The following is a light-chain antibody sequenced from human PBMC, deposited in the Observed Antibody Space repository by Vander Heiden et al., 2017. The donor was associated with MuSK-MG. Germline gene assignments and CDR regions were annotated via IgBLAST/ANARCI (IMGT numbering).Light chain of an antibody. Sequence: QSALTQPRPVSGSPGPPVTISCTGTSSDVGGYNYVSWYQQHPGKAPKLMIYDVSKRPSGVPDRFSGSKSGNTASLTISGLQTEDEADYYCCSYAGSYTYVFGTGTKVTVL. J-gene: IGLJ1*01. CDR2: DVS. CDR1: SSDVGGYNY. CDR3: CSYAGSYTYV. V-gene: IGLV2-11*01.